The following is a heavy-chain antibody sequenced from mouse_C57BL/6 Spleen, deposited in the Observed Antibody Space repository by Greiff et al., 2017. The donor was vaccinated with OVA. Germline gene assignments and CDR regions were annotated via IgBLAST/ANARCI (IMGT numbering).Heavy chain of an antibody. CDR1: GYTFTSYW. J-gene: IGHJ2*01. V-gene: IGHV1-55*01. D-gene: IGHD1-1*01. CDR3: ARFTTVVARDY. CDR2: IYPGSGST. Sequence: QVQLQQPGAELVKPGASVKMSCKASGYTFTSYWITWVKQRPGQGLEWIGDIYPGSGSTNYNEKFKSKATLTVDTSSSTAYMQLSSLTSEDAAVYYCARFTTVVARDYWGQGTTLTVSS.